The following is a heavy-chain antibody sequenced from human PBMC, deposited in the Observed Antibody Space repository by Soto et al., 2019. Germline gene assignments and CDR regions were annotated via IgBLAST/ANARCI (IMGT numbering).Heavy chain of an antibody. D-gene: IGHD2-2*02. CDR1: GYSFTTYW. Sequence: PGESLKISCQGSGYSFTTYWIGWVRQMPGKGLEWMGLIYPGDSDTRYSPSFPGQVTISADKSISTAYLQWSSLKASDTAIYYCATGGYCSDTTCYNFFDYWGQGTLVTVSS. CDR3: ATGGYCSDTTCYNFFDY. J-gene: IGHJ4*02. V-gene: IGHV5-51*01. CDR2: IYPGDSDT.